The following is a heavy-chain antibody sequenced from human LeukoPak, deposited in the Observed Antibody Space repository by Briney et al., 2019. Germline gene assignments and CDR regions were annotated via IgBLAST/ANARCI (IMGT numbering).Heavy chain of an antibody. J-gene: IGHJ5*01. CDR3: ARDIRASGSYGWFDS. V-gene: IGHV3-23*01. CDR2: ISSSSANT. Sequence: GGSLRLSCAASGFRFTSYSMAWVRLAPGKGLGWEWVSSISSSSANTYYADSVRGRFTFSSDNSRYTLYPHMHSLRPDDTAIYYCARDIRASGSYGWFDSWGQGTLVTVPS. D-gene: IGHD3-10*01. CDR1: GFRFTSYS.